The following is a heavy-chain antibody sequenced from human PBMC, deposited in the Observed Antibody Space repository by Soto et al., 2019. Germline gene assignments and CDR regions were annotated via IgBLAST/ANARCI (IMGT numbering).Heavy chain of an antibody. V-gene: IGHV1-46*01. CDR1: GYTFTKYF. D-gene: IGHD1-7*01. CDR3: ARDGTFDI. Sequence: QVQLVQSGAEVKKPGASVKVSCQASGYTFTKYFIQWIRQGPGQDLEWVGLINPAGGTTSYAQKFQGRVTMTRDTSTRTGFMELTSLRSDDTGVYFCARDGTFDIWGQGTLVTVSS. J-gene: IGHJ4*02. CDR2: INPAGGTT.